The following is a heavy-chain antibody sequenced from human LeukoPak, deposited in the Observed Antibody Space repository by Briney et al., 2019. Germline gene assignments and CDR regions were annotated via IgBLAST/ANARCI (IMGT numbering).Heavy chain of an antibody. CDR1: GGSISSGGYY. V-gene: IGHV4-31*03. CDR3: ARGPTYDYFDY. CDR2: IYYSGST. Sequence: ASETLSLTCTVSGGSISSGGYYWSWIRQHPGKGLEWIGYIYYSGSTYYNPSLKSRVTISVDTSKNQFSLKLSSVTAADTAVYYCARGPTYDYFDYWGQGTLVTVSS. J-gene: IGHJ4*02.